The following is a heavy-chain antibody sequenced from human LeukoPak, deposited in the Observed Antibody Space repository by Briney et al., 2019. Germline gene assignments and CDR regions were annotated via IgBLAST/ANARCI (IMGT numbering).Heavy chain of an antibody. Sequence: ASVKVSCKASGYTFTSYYMHWVRQAPGQGLEWMGWINPNSGGTNYAQKFQGRVTMTRDTSISTAYMELSRLRSDDTAVYYCARVFLRTAGARPYGCWGQGTPVTVSS. J-gene: IGHJ4*02. CDR3: ARVFLRTAGARPYGC. CDR1: GYTFTSYY. V-gene: IGHV1-2*02. D-gene: IGHD6-6*01. CDR2: INPNSGGT.